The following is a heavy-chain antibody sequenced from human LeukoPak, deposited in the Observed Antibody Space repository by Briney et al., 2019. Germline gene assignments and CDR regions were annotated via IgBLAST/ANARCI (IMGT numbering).Heavy chain of an antibody. D-gene: IGHD2-2*01. J-gene: IGHJ3*02. CDR3: ARHSPALDAFDI. CDR1: GGSISSYY. Sequence: SETLSLTCTVSGGSISSYYWSWIRQPPGKGLEWIGYIYYSGSTNYNPSLKSRVTISVDTSKNQFSLKLSSVTAADTAVYYCARHSPALDAFDIWGQGTMVTVSS. V-gene: IGHV4-59*08. CDR2: IYYSGST.